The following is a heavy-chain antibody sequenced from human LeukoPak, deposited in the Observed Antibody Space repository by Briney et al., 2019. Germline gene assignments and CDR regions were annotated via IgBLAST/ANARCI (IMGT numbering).Heavy chain of an antibody. D-gene: IGHD6-13*01. Sequence: SQTLSLTCAISGGSVSSISASWNWIRQSPSRGLEWLGRTYYRSKWYNDYALSVKSRITITPDTSKNQFSLHLNSVTPADTAVYYCARDGSSSWYLRWLDPWGQGTLVTVSS. CDR3: ARDGSSSWYLRWLDP. V-gene: IGHV6-1*01. CDR1: GGSVSSISAS. CDR2: TYYRSKWYN. J-gene: IGHJ5*02.